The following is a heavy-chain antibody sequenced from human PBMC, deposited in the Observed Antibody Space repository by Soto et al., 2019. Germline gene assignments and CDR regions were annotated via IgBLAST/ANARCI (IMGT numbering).Heavy chain of an antibody. D-gene: IGHD2-15*01. CDR3: ARLDYCSGGSCHDLDYYYYGMDV. V-gene: IGHV5-51*01. J-gene: IGHJ6*02. CDR1: GYSFTSYW. Sequence: PGESLKISCKGSGYSFTSYWIGWVRQMPGKGLKWMGIIYPGDSDTRYSPSFQGQVTISADKSISTAYLQWSSLKASDTAMYYCARLDYCSGGSCHDLDYYYYGMDVWGQGTTVTAP. CDR2: IYPGDSDT.